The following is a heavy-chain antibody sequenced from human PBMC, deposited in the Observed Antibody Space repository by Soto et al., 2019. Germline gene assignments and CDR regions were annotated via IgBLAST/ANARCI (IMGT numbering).Heavy chain of an antibody. Sequence: VQLVESGGGVVQPGRSLRLSCAASGFTFSDYAMHWVRQAPGKGLEWVAVVSHDGRNTHYADSVKGRFTISRDSSKNTVSQEMTSLRAEDTAVYYCATGGRQWLVTSDFNYWGQGALVTVSS. V-gene: IGHV3-30*03. D-gene: IGHD6-19*01. J-gene: IGHJ4*02. CDR3: ATGGRQWLVTSDFNY. CDR2: VSHDGRNT. CDR1: GFTFSDYA.